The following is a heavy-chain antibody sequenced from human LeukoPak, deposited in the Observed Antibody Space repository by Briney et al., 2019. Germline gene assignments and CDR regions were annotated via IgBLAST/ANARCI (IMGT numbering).Heavy chain of an antibody. V-gene: IGHV1-69*05. CDR1: GGTFISYA. CDR2: IIPIFGTA. CDR3: AREEQHDSSGYYDGAVDY. Sequence: SVKVSCXASGGTFISYAISWVRQAAGQGGEWMGRIIPIFGTANYAQKFQGRVTITTDESTSTAYMELSSLRSEDAAVYYCAREEQHDSSGYYDGAVDYWGQGTLVTVSS. D-gene: IGHD3-22*01. J-gene: IGHJ4*02.